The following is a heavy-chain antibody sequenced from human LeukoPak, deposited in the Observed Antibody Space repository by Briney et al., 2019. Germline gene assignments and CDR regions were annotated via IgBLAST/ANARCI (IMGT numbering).Heavy chain of an antibody. V-gene: IGHV1-46*01. D-gene: IGHD1-26*01. Sequence: ASVKVSCKASGCTFPSYYMHWVRQAPGHGLEWMGIINPSGGSTSYAQKFQSRVTMTRDTSTSTVYMVLSSVRSEDTAVSYCVRTSGGHWGGIAYWGQGPVVSVSS. CDR1: GCTFPSYY. CDR2: INPSGGST. J-gene: IGHJ4*02. CDR3: VRTSGGHWGGIAY.